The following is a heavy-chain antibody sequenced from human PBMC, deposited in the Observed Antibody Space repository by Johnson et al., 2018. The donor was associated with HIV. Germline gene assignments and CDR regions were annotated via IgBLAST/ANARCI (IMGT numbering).Heavy chain of an antibody. Sequence: MQLVESGGGLIQPGGSLRLSCAASGFTVSSNYMSWVRQAPGKGLEWVSVIYSGGSTYYADSVKGRFTISRDNSKNTLYLQMNSLRAEDTAVYYCARDRYYDLWSCYRTFDIWGQGTMVTVSS. J-gene: IGHJ3*02. CDR3: ARDRYYDLWSCYRTFDI. CDR2: IYSGGST. V-gene: IGHV3-53*01. D-gene: IGHD3-3*01. CDR1: GFTVSSNY.